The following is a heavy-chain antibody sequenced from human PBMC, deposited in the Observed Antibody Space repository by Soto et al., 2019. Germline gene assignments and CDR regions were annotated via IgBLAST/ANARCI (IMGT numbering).Heavy chain of an antibody. Sequence: SLKGDCKGAGYNCARNFMDWVRQTPGQGLEWMGIINPSGGSTSYAQKFQGRVTMTRDTSTSTVYMELSSLRSEDTAVYYCARLSHYYGSGSYYELGDYWGQGTLVTVSS. V-gene: IGHV1-46*01. J-gene: IGHJ4*02. CDR3: ARLSHYYGSGSYYELGDY. D-gene: IGHD3-10*01. CDR2: INPSGGST. CDR1: GYNCARNF.